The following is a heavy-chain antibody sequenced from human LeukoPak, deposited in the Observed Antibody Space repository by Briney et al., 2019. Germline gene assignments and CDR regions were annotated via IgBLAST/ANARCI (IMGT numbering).Heavy chain of an antibody. J-gene: IGHJ6*03. CDR1: GYTFTGYY. V-gene: IGHV7-4-1*02. CDR3: ARNWCGDCWQPPLGYYMDV. CDR2: INTNTGNP. D-gene: IGHD2-21*02. Sequence: ASVKVSCKASGYTFTGYYMHWVRQAPGQGLEWMGWINTNTGNPTYAQGFTGRFVFSLDTSVSTAYLQISSLKAEDTAVYYCARNWCGDCWQPPLGYYMDVWGKGTTVTVSS.